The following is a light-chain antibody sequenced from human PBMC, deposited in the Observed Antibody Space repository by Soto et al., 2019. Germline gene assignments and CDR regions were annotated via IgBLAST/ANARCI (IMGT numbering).Light chain of an antibody. J-gene: IGLJ1*01. CDR3: CSYAGDYTFV. CDR2: DVK. V-gene: IGLV2-11*01. Sequence: QSVLTQPRSVSGSPGQSVTISCTGTSSDVGGYNYVTWYQQYPVKAPKIMIYDVKTRPSGVPDRFSGSKSGNTASLTISGLQAEDEADYYCCSYAGDYTFVFGTGTKLTVL. CDR1: SSDVGGYNY.